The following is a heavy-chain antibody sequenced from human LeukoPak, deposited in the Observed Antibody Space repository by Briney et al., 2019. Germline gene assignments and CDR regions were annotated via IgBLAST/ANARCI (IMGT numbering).Heavy chain of an antibody. V-gene: IGHV3-74*01. Sequence: GGSLRLSCAASGFTFTNYWMHWVRQAPGMGLVWVSRLPPDELGIIYADSVKGRFTVSRDNAKNTVYLQMNNLRVDDTAKYYCVGTIASRGSENWGQGALVTVSS. D-gene: IGHD6-6*01. CDR3: VGTIASRGSEN. J-gene: IGHJ4*02. CDR1: GFTFTNYW. CDR2: LPPDELGI.